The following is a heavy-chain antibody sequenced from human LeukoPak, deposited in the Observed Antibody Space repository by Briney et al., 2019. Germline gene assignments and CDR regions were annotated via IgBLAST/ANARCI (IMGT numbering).Heavy chain of an antibody. CDR2: IKQESSEK. J-gene: IGHJ5*02. D-gene: IGHD3-9*01. CDR1: GFTFSSYW. CDR3: ARDNRYFDWLSSPYNWFDP. Sequence: GGSLRLSCAASGFTFSSYWMSWVRQAPGKGLEWVANIKQESSEKYYVDSVKGRFTISRDNAKNSLYLQMNSLRAEDTAVYYCARDNRYFDWLSSPYNWFDPWGQGTLVTASS. V-gene: IGHV3-7*05.